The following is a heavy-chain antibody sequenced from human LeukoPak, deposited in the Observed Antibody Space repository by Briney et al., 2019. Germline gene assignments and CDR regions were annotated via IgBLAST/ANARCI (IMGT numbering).Heavy chain of an antibody. Sequence: PGGSLRLSCAASGFTISNYAVHWVRQAPGKGLEWLAVISFDGGNEHYTDSVKGRFTLSRDNSKNMVYLQLISLRTEDTAVYYCARGVLEYCGADCSDAFDMWGQGTKVTVSS. J-gene: IGHJ3*02. V-gene: IGHV3-30-3*01. CDR2: ISFDGGNE. CDR1: GFTISNYA. D-gene: IGHD2-21*01. CDR3: ARGVLEYCGADCSDAFDM.